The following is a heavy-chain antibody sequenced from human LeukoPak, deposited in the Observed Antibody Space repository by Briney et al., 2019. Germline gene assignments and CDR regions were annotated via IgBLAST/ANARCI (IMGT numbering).Heavy chain of an antibody. Sequence: ASVKVSCKVSGYTLTELSMHWVRQAPGKGLEWMGGFDPEDGETIYAQKFQGRVTMTEDTSTDTAYMELSSLRSEDTAVYYCATDLGYCSSTSCYTANYWGQGTLVTVSS. D-gene: IGHD2-2*02. CDR2: FDPEDGET. J-gene: IGHJ4*02. CDR1: GYTLTELS. CDR3: ATDLGYCSSTSCYTANY. V-gene: IGHV1-24*01.